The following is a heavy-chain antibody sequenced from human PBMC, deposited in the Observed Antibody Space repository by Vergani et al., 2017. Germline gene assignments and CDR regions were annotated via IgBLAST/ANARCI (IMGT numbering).Heavy chain of an antibody. D-gene: IGHD6-13*01. CDR1: GGSISSYY. Sequence: QVQLQESGPGLVKPSETLSLTCTVSGGSISSYYWSWIRQPPGKGLEWIGYIYYSGSTNYNPSLKSRVTISVDTSKNQFSLKLSSVTAADTAVYYCARDVAAGTVDYWGQGTLVTVSS. CDR3: ARDVAAGTVDY. V-gene: IGHV4-59*01. CDR2: IYYSGST. J-gene: IGHJ4*02.